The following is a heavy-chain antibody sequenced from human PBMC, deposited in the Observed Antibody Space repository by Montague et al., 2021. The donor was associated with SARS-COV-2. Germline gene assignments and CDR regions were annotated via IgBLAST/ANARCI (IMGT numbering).Heavy chain of an antibody. CDR3: ARVGRQQLVRLSGMDV. D-gene: IGHD6-13*01. CDR1: GGSISSNLFY. V-gene: IGHV4-39*07. Sequence: SETLSLTCTVSGGSISSNLFYWGWIRQTPGKGLEWIGDISYTGSTYYNPSLKSRVTVAVDTSKNQFSLRLISVTAADTAVYYCARVGRQQLVRLSGMDVWGQGTTVTVSS. J-gene: IGHJ6*02. CDR2: ISYTGST.